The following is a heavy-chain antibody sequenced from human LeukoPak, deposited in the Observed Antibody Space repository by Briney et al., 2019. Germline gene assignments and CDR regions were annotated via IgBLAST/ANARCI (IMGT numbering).Heavy chain of an antibody. V-gene: IGHV3-23*01. D-gene: IGHD3-10*01. Sequence: GGSLRLSCTASGFTFSTYTMSWVRQAPGEGLKWVSGILTSGGIYYADSVRGRFTISRDNSKNTLYLQMNSLRADDTAVYYCAKDRIYADGLWDFDYWGQGTLVTVSS. CDR3: AKDRIYADGLWDFDY. J-gene: IGHJ4*02. CDR1: GFTFSTYT. CDR2: ILTSGGI.